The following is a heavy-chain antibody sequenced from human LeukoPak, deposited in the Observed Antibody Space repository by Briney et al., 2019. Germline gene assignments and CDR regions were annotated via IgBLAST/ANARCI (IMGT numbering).Heavy chain of an antibody. D-gene: IGHD2-8*01. CDR2: ILASGSPT. J-gene: IGHJ4*02. Sequence: GGSLRLSCAASGFTFSNAWMNWVRQAPGKGLQWVANILASGSPTYYADSVKGRFIISRDNSKNTVYLQMNSLRVEDTAIYYCAKDLRPDGVDNFDHWGQGILVTVSS. CDR1: GFTFSNAW. CDR3: AKDLRPDGVDNFDH. V-gene: IGHV3-23*01.